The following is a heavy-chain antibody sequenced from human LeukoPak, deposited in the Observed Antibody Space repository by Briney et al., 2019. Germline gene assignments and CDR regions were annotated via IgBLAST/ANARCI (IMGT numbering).Heavy chain of an antibody. J-gene: IGHJ4*02. V-gene: IGHV3-30-3*01. D-gene: IGHD3-22*01. CDR3: AKGYYYESRFYFDY. CDR1: GFTFSSYA. CDR2: ISYDGSNK. Sequence: GGSLRLSCVASGFTFSSYAMHWVRQAPGKGLEWVALISYDGSNKYYADSVKGRFTISRDNSKNTLYLQMNSLRAEDTAVYYCAKGYYYESRFYFDYWGQGNLVTVSS.